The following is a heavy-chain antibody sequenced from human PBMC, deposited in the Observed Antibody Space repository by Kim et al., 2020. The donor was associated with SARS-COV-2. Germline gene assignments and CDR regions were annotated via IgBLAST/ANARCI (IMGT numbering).Heavy chain of an antibody. V-gene: IGHV4-39*01. CDR3: ARLVGYAIAANRHAFDI. CDR2: IYYSGST. Sequence: SETLSLTCTVSGGSISSSSYYWGWIRQPPGKGPEWIGSIYYSGSTYYNPSLKSRVTISVDTSKNQFSLKLSSVTAADTAVYYCARLVGYAIAANRHAFDIWGQGTMVTVSS. CDR1: GGSISSSSYY. J-gene: IGHJ3*02. D-gene: IGHD6-13*01.